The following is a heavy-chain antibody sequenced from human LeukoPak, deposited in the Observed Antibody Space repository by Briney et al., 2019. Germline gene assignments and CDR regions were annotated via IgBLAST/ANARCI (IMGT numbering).Heavy chain of an antibody. CDR1: GFTFGDYA. Sequence: GGSLRLSCTASGFTFGDYAMSWFRQAPGKGLEWVGFIRSKAYGGTTEYAASVKGRFTISRDDSKSIAYLQMNSLKTEDTAVYYCTRDKIPAGEQSWGQGTLVTVSS. CDR3: TRDKIPAGEQS. CDR2: IRSKAYGGTT. J-gene: IGHJ5*02. D-gene: IGHD1/OR15-1a*01. V-gene: IGHV3-49*03.